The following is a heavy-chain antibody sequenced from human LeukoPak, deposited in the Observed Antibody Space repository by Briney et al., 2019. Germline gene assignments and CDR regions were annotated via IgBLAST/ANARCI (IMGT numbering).Heavy chain of an antibody. CDR2: IRQDGGEK. CDR3: ARDGTAAGLYFDL. J-gene: IGHJ4*01. V-gene: IGHV3-7*01. CDR1: GFTFTDYW. Sequence: PGGSLRLSCTVSGFTFTDYWMNWVRQAPGKGLEWVASIRQDGGEKTYVDSVRGRFTISRDNTKNSLYLQMSSLRAEDTAAYYCARDGTAAGLYFDLWGQGTLVTVSS. D-gene: IGHD6-13*01.